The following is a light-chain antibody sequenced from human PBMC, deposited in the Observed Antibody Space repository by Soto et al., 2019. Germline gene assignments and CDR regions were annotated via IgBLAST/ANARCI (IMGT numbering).Light chain of an antibody. J-gene: IGLJ1*01. CDR2: DVS. CDR1: SSDVGGYNY. V-gene: IGLV2-11*01. Sequence: QSALTQPRSVSGSPGQSVTISCTGTSSDVGGYNYVSWYQQHPGKAPKLMIYDVSKRPSGVPDRFSGSKSGNTASLTISGIQAEDEADYYCCSYADRYSLYVFGTGTKVTVL. CDR3: CSYADRYSLYV.